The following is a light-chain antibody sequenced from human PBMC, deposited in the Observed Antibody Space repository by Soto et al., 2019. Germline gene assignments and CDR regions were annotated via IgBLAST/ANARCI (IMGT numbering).Light chain of an antibody. CDR1: QSVSSTY. Sequence: TVLTQSPGTLSLSPGERATLSCRASQSVSSTYVSWYQQKPGQAPRLLIFGASSRATGIPDRFGGSGSGTDFTLTISRLEPEDFAVYYCQQSANSPVTFGQGTKLEIK. V-gene: IGKV3-20*01. CDR3: QQSANSPVT. J-gene: IGKJ2*01. CDR2: GAS.